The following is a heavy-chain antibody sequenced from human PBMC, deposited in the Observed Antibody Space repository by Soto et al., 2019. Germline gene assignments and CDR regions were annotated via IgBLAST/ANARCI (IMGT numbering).Heavy chain of an antibody. D-gene: IGHD4-17*01. CDR1: GVTFSSYS. Sequence: GGPERLSCATSGVTFSSYSMSWGRQAPGKGLEWVSAISGSGGSTYYADSVKGRFTISRDNSKNTLYLQMNSLRAEDTAVYYCAKDAATVAPFDPWGQGNLVTVSS. V-gene: IGHV3-23*01. CDR2: ISGSGGST. J-gene: IGHJ5*02. CDR3: AKDAATVAPFDP.